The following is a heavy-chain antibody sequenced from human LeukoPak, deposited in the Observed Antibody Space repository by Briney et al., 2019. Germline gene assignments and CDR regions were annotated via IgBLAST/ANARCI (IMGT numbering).Heavy chain of an antibody. CDR2: IDPSDSYT. V-gene: IGHV5-10-1*01. Sequence: GESLKISCKGSGYSFTSYWISWVRQMPGKGLEWMWRIDPSDSYTNYSPSFHGHVTISADKSISTAYLQWSSLKASDTAMYYCARHNSSGWFDAFDIWGQGTMVTVSS. J-gene: IGHJ3*02. CDR3: ARHNSSGWFDAFDI. D-gene: IGHD6-19*01. CDR1: GYSFTSYW.